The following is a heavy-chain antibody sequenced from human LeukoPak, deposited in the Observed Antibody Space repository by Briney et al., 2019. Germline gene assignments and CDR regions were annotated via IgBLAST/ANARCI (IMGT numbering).Heavy chain of an antibody. Sequence: SVKVSCKASGGTFSSYAISWVRQAPGQGLEWMGGIIPIFGTANYAQKFQGRVTITTDESTSTAYMGLSSLRSEDTAVYYCARGLYDSSGPNPNPWGQGTLVTVSS. D-gene: IGHD3-22*01. J-gene: IGHJ5*02. CDR3: ARGLYDSSGPNPNP. V-gene: IGHV1-69*05. CDR2: IIPIFGTA. CDR1: GGTFSSYA.